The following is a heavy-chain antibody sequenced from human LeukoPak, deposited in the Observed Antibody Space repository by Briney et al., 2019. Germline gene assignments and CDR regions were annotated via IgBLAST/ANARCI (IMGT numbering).Heavy chain of an antibody. V-gene: IGHV1-2*02. CDR3: ARGYCSSTSCYAVDY. CDR1: GYTLTGYY. D-gene: IGHD2-2*01. J-gene: IGHJ4*02. CDR2: INPNSGGT. Sequence: ASVKVSCKASGYTLTGYYMHWVRQAPGQGLEWMGWINPNSGGTNYTQKLQGRVTMTTDTSTTTAYMELRSLRSDDTAVYYCARGYCSSTSCYAVDYWGQGTLVTVSS.